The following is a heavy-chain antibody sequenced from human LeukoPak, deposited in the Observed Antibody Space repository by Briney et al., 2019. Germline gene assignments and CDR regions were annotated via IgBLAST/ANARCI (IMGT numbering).Heavy chain of an antibody. CDR3: AKKGLRFLEWLDSDAFDI. D-gene: IGHD3-3*01. V-gene: IGHV1-69*06. CDR2: IIPIFGTA. J-gene: IGHJ3*02. Sequence: SVKVSCKASGGTFSSYAISWVRQAPGQGLEWMGGIIPIFGTANYAQKFQGRVTITADKSTSTAYMELSSLRAEDTAVYYCAKKGLRFLEWLDSDAFDIWGQGTMVTVSS. CDR1: GGTFSSYA.